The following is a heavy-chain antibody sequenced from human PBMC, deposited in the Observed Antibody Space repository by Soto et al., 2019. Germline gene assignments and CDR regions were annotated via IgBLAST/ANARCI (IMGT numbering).Heavy chain of an antibody. V-gene: IGHV3-15*05. D-gene: IGHD3-10*01. CDR2: IKTKSDGAVT. J-gene: IGHJ4*02. CDR1: GLTLSDAW. Sequence: EVQLVESGGGLVKPGSPLRLSCVGSGLTLSDAWMNWVRQIPGKGPEWFGRIKTKSDGAVTDYAALAIGRFTSSRDDSESTVYRQMNSLKTEDTAVYYGAREWFGDCVWGQGTLVTVSS. CDR3: AREWFGDCV.